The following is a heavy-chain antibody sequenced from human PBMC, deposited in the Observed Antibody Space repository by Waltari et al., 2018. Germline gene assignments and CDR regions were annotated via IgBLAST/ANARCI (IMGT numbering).Heavy chain of an antibody. D-gene: IGHD2-15*01. CDR1: GDSMGDDL. V-gene: IGHV4-4*02. CDR2: VHRSGRT. J-gene: IGHJ5*01. Sequence: QLQLQESGPGLVKPSETLSLTCTVPGDSMGDDLWSWVRQPPGKGLEWIGQVHRSGRTNYSPSFASRVTVSVDTTKNQFSLKLTSADAADTAIYFCARDRGRGLYLDSWGPGTLVTVSP. CDR3: ARDRGRGLYLDS.